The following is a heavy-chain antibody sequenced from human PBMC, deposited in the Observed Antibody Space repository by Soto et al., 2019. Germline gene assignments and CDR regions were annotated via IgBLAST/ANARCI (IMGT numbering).Heavy chain of an antibody. D-gene: IGHD3-16*01. Sequence: GGSLRLSCAASGFTFSSYSMNWVRQAPGKGLEWVSSISSSSSYIYYADSVKGRFTISRDNAKNSLYLQMNSLRAEDTAVYYCARDRGASYYYGMDVWGQGTKVTVSS. V-gene: IGHV3-21*03. J-gene: IGHJ6*02. CDR2: ISSSSSYI. CDR3: ARDRGASYYYGMDV. CDR1: GFTFSSYS.